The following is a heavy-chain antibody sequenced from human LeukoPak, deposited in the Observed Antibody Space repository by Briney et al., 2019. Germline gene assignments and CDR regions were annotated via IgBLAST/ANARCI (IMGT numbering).Heavy chain of an antibody. D-gene: IGHD3-16*02. CDR3: ARVYLYTTGWSAAYYYFMDV. J-gene: IGHJ6*03. Sequence: GASVKVSCKASTYTSSDFGISWVRLAPGGGLEWMGWVSGDNGQTNYGHKFYGRVTMTMETSTNTASMGLRGLRSDDTAIYYFARVYLYTTGWSAAYYYFMDVWGKGTTVIVSS. CDR1: TYTSSDFG. CDR2: VSGDNGQT. V-gene: IGHV1-18*01.